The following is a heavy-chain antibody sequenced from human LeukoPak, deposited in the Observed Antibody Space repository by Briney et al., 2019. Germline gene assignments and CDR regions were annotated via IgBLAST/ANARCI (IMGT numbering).Heavy chain of an antibody. CDR2: IKQDGSEK. V-gene: IGHV3-7*03. Sequence: GGSLRLSCAASGFTFSSYWISWVRQAPGKGLEWVANIKQDGSEKYYVDSVKGRFTISRDNSKNTFYLQMNSLRAEDTAVYYCAKGSGSGWYGWFAPWGQGTLVTVSS. CDR1: GFTFSSYW. D-gene: IGHD6-13*01. CDR3: AKGSGSGWYGWFAP. J-gene: IGHJ5*02.